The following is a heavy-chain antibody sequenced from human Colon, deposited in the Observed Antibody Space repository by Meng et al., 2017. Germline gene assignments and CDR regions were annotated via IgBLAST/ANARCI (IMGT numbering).Heavy chain of an antibody. CDR2: ICHGGDT. Sequence: QVRHLEAATGPVMPPGNLSLTRAGPCASLGSCHWWSWVRQPPGKGLEWIGEICHGGDTNYTPSLKSRVTISVDKSKNQFSLKLNSLTAADTAMYYCARDGDYDDLRGPNDAFDIWGQGTMVTVSS. V-gene: IGHV4-4*03. CDR3: ARDGDYDDLRGPNDAFDI. D-gene: IGHD4-17*01. CDR1: CASLGSCHW. J-gene: IGHJ3*02.